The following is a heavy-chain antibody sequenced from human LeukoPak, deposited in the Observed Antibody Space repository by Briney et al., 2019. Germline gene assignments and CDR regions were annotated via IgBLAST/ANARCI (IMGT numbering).Heavy chain of an antibody. Sequence: PSETLSLTCTVSGGSISSSSYYWGWIRQPPGKGLEWIGSIYYSGSTNYNPSLKSRVTISVDTSKNQFSLKLSSVTAADTAVYYCARHTGDKRGDYFDYWGQGTLVTVSS. V-gene: IGHV4-39*01. J-gene: IGHJ4*02. CDR3: ARHTGDKRGDYFDY. CDR2: IYYSGST. D-gene: IGHD7-27*01. CDR1: GGSISSSSYY.